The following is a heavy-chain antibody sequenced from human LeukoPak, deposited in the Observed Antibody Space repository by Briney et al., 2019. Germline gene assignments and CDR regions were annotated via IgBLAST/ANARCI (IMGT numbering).Heavy chain of an antibody. CDR2: MSHTANT. D-gene: IGHD3-16*02. V-gene: IGHV4-4*03. CDR3: ARGTYIWGSYRHFDF. J-gene: IGHJ4*02. CDR1: GGSVNNSGW. Sequence: PPETLSLTCAVSGGSVNNSGWWTWVRQPPGKGLEWIGEMSHTANTNHNPSLKSRVTIAVDKSKNQFSLKLNSVTAADTAVYYRARGTYIWGSYRHFDFWGQGMLVTVSS.